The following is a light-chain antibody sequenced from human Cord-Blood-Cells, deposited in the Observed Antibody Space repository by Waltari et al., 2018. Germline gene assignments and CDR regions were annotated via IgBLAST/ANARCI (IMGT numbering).Light chain of an antibody. J-gene: IGLJ3*02. Sequence: QSALTQPRSVSGSPGQSVTISCTGTSSDVGGYNYVSWYQQHPGKAPKLMIYDVSKRPSGVPDRFPGSKPGNTASLTISGLQAEDEADYYCCSYAGSYTWVFGGGTKLTVL. CDR3: CSYAGSYTWV. CDR2: DVS. V-gene: IGLV2-11*01. CDR1: SSDVGGYNY.